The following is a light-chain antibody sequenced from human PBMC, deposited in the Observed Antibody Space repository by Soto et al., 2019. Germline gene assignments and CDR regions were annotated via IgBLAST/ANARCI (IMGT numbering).Light chain of an antibody. CDR2: AAS. CDR1: ESIARH. J-gene: IGKJ5*01. CDR3: QQTYSTLSIT. Sequence: DIQMTQSPSSLSASVGDRDTITCRASESIARHLNWYQQKPGKAPKLLIYAASSLQNGVPSRFRGGGSGTDFTLTISNLQPEDFATYYCQQTYSTLSITFGPGTRLEIK. V-gene: IGKV1-39*01.